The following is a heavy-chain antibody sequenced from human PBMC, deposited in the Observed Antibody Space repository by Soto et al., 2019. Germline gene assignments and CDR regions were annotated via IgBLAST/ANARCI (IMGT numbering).Heavy chain of an antibody. CDR2: INAGNGNT. J-gene: IGHJ4*02. Sequence: ASVKVSCKASGYTFTSYAMHWVRQAPGQRLEWMGWINAGNGNTEYSQKFQGRVTITRDTSASTAYMELSSLRSEDTAVYYCARDPYYDILTGYYTDYWGQGTLVTVSS. CDR1: GYTFTSYA. D-gene: IGHD3-9*01. V-gene: IGHV1-3*01. CDR3: ARDPYYDILTGYYTDY.